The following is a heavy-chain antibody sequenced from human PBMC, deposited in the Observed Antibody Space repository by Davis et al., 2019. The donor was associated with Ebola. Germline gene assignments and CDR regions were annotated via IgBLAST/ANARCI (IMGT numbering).Heavy chain of an antibody. CDR1: GYTFTSYA. CDR2: INAGNGNT. D-gene: IGHD1-26*01. Sequence: ASVKVSCKASGYTFTSYAMHWVRQAPGQRLEWMGWINAGNGNTKYSQKFQGRVTMTRNTSISTAYMELNSLRFEDTAVYYCARGRPTSVLYRGRGGYWGQGTLVTVSS. J-gene: IGHJ4*02. CDR3: ARGRPTSVLYRGRGGY. V-gene: IGHV1-3*01.